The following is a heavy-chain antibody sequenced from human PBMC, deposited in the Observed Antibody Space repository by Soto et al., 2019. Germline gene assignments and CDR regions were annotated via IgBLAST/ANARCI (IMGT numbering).Heavy chain of an antibody. CDR2: IIPILGIA. J-gene: IGHJ6*02. V-gene: IGHV1-69*02. Sequence: QVQLVQSGAEVKKPGSSVKVSCKASGGTFSSYTISWVRQAPGQGLEWMGRIIPILGIANYAQKFQGRVTITADKSTSTAYMELSSLRSEDTAMYYCASTYYYYYGMDVWGQGTTVTVSS. CDR3: ASTYYYYYGMDV. CDR1: GGTFSSYT.